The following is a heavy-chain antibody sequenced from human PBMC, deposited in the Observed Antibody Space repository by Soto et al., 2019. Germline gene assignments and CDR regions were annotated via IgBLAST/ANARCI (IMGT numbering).Heavy chain of an antibody. CDR2: ISSSSSTI. D-gene: IGHD2-15*01. CDR3: ARDIDG. J-gene: IGHJ4*02. Sequence: EVQVVESGGGLVQPGGSLRLSCAASGFTFSSYSMNWVRQAPGKGLEWVSYISSSSSTIFYADSVKGRFTITRDNAKNSLYLQMNSLRAEDTAVYYCARDIDGGGQGTLVTVSS. CDR1: GFTFSSYS. V-gene: IGHV3-48*01.